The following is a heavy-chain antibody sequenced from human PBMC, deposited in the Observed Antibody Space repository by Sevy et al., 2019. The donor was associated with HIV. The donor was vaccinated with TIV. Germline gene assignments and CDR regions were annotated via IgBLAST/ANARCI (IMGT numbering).Heavy chain of an antibody. V-gene: IGHV1-18*01. CDR1: GYNFNTYG. Sequence: ASVKVSCKASGYNFNTYGITWVRQAPGQGLEWVGWIGVNNGKTNYTARLQARISMTADTSTSTVYMVLRTLTSDDTAMYFCARDSYYYDMHSTYRPPDYWGQGTLVTVSS. CDR3: ARDSYYYDMHSTYRPPDY. CDR2: IGVNNGKT. D-gene: IGHD3-22*01. J-gene: IGHJ4*02.